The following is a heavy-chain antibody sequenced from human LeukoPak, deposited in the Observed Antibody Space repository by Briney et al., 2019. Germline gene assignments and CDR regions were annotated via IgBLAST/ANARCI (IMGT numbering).Heavy chain of an antibody. V-gene: IGHV4-39*01. J-gene: IGHJ4*02. CDR2: IYYSGST. Sequence: SETLSLTCTVSGGSISSSSYYWGWIRQPPGKGLEWIGSIYYSGSTYYNPSLKSRVTISVDTPKNQFSLKLSSVTAADTAVYYCARHKEWLYGGFDYWGQGTLVTVSS. CDR3: ARHKEWLYGGFDY. D-gene: IGHD3-22*01. CDR1: GGSISSSSYY.